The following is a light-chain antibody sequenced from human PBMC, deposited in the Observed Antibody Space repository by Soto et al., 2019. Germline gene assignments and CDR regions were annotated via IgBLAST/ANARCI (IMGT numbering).Light chain of an antibody. V-gene: IGLV1-44*01. CDR2: HNN. J-gene: IGLJ3*02. CDR1: RSNIGSNA. Sequence: QSVLTQPPSASGTPGQRVTISCSGSRSNIGSNAVNWYQQLLGTAPKLLIYHNNQRPSGVPDRFSGSKSGTSASLAISGLQSEDETDYYGAAWDDSLNGWVFGGGTKLTVL. CDR3: AAWDDSLNGWV.